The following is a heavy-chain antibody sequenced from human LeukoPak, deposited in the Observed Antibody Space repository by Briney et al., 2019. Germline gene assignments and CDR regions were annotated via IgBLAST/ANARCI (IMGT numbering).Heavy chain of an antibody. Sequence: ASVKVSCKASGGTFSSYAISWVRQAPGQGLEWMGWINPNSGGTNYAQRFQGRVTMTRDTSISTAYMELSRLRSDDTAVYYCARDRSLGYCSSTSCSHNDYWGQGTLVTVSS. CDR2: INPNSGGT. D-gene: IGHD2-2*01. V-gene: IGHV1-2*02. CDR3: ARDRSLGYCSSTSCSHNDY. J-gene: IGHJ4*02. CDR1: GGTFSSYA.